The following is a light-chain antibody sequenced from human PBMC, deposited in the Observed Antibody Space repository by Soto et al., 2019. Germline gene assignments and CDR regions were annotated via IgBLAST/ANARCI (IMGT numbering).Light chain of an antibody. Sequence: DIQMTQSPSTLSASVGDRVTITCRASQSISSWLAWYQQKPGKAPNLLIFKASTLASGVPSRFSGSGSGTEFTLTISSLQPDDFLNHYCQQYDTYPWTFGQGTKVEIK. CDR1: QSISSW. CDR2: KAS. V-gene: IGKV1-5*03. J-gene: IGKJ1*01. CDR3: QQYDTYPWT.